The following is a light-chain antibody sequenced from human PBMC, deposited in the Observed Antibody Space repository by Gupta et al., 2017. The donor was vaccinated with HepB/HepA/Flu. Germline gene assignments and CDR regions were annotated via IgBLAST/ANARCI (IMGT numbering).Light chain of an antibody. V-gene: IGLV8-61*01. J-gene: IGLJ3*02. Sequence: QTVVTQEPSFSVSPGGTVTLTCGLGSGSVSTSYYPSWYQQTPGQPPRTLIYRKNTRSSGVPDRFSGSILGNKAALTITGAQADDESDYYCVLYMGSGIWGFGGGTKLNVL. CDR1: SGSVSTSYY. CDR2: RKN. CDR3: VLYMGSGIWG.